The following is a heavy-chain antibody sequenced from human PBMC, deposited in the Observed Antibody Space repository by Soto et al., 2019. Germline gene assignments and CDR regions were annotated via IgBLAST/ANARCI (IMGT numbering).Heavy chain of an antibody. CDR1: GDSVSSDGYY. J-gene: IGHJ4*02. Sequence: SDTLSLTCSVSGDSVSSDGYYWSWIRQPPGKGLEWIGYIYYSGSTNYNPSLKTRVTISLDTSQSQFSLKLSSVTTADTAVYYCARVNYCSSSSCYWLDYWGQGTLVTVSS. CDR3: ARVNYCSSSSCYWLDY. CDR2: IYYSGST. V-gene: IGHV4-61*08. D-gene: IGHD2-2*01.